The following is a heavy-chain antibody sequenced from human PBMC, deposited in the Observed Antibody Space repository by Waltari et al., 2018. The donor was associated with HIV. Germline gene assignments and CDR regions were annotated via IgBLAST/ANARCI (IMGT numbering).Heavy chain of an antibody. D-gene: IGHD2-15*01. J-gene: IGHJ6*02. V-gene: IGHV1-69*01. CDR1: GYTFPSDD. Sequence: QVHLVQSGAEVKKPGASVKVSCKASGYTFPSDDINWVRRAAGHGREWMGGIIPIFGTANYAQKFQGRVTITADESTSTAYMELSSLRSEDTAVYYCARSPPHHCSGGSCYLMDVWGQGTTVTVSS. CDR3: ARSPPHHCSGGSCYLMDV. CDR2: IIPIFGTA.